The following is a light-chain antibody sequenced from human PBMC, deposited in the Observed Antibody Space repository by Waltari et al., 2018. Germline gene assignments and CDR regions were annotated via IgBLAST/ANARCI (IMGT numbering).Light chain of an antibody. CDR1: QSISSR. J-gene: IGKJ3*01. Sequence: MQMTQSPSFLSASVGDRVTITGRASQSISSRLNWYQQRPGKAPNLLIYVASSLRTGVPSRISGSGSGTDFILTISSLQPEDFATYYCQQSYSTSFTFGPGTKVDLK. V-gene: IGKV1-39*01. CDR3: QQSYSTSFT. CDR2: VAS.